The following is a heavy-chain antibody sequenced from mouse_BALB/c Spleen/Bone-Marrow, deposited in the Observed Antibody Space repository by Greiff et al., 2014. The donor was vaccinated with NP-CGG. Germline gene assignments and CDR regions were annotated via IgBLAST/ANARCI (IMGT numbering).Heavy chain of an antibody. V-gene: IGHV1S30*01. CDR2: INPYNGGT. CDR1: GYSFTGYY. D-gene: IGHD1-1*02. J-gene: IGHJ3*01. Sequence: VQLQQSGPELVKPGPSVKISCKASGYSFTGYYMHWVKQSHGKSLEWIGEINPYNGGTSYNQKFKGKATLTVDTSSSTAFMELHSLTSEDSLVYYCARQWNGSNAYWGQGTLVTVSA. CDR3: ARQWNGSNAY.